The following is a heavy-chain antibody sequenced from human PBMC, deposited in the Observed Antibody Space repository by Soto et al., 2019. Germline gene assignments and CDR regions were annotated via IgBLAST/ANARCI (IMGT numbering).Heavy chain of an antibody. Sequence: QVQLVESGGGVVQPGRSLRLSCAASGFTFSSYGMHWVRQAPGKGLEWVAVISYDGSNKYYADSVKGRFTISRDNSKNTLYLQMNSLRAEDTAVYYCANDPIYAWGGVGAFDIWGQGTMVTVSS. V-gene: IGHV3-30*18. J-gene: IGHJ3*02. CDR2: ISYDGSNK. CDR3: ANDPIYAWGGVGAFDI. CDR1: GFTFSSYG. D-gene: IGHD3-16*01.